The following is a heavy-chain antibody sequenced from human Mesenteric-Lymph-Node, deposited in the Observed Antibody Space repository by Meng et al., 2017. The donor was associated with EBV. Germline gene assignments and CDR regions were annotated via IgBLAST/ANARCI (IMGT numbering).Heavy chain of an antibody. CDR2: IGSDGSST. D-gene: IGHD3-16*01. CDR3: AREGSAYDFDY. CDR1: GFPLSSYW. V-gene: IGHV3-74*01. J-gene: IGHJ4*02. Sequence: VQLMASGGGLVQPGGSLGLSCPASGFPLSSYWMHWVRQAPGEGLVWVSRIGSDGSSTRYADSVKGRLTISRDNAKDTLYVQMNSLRAEDTAVYYCAREGSAYDFDYWGQGTLVTVSS.